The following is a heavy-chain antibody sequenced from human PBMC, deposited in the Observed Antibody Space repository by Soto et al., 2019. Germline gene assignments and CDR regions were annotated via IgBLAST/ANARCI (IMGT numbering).Heavy chain of an antibody. CDR2: IYYNGNT. CDR1: GGSISNYY. V-gene: IGHV4-59*08. CDR3: ATGVDTAKAGY. Sequence: PSETLSLTCIVSGGSISNYYWSWIRQPPGKGLEWIGYIYYNGNTYHADSVKGRFTISRDTSKNMLYLQMNSLRAEDTAVYYCATGVDTAKAGYWGQGTLVTVSS. D-gene: IGHD5-18*01. J-gene: IGHJ4*02.